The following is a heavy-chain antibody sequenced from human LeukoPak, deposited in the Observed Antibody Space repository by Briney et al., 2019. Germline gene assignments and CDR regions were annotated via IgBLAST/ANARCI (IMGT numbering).Heavy chain of an antibody. Sequence: ASVKVSCKASGYTFRSSGISWVRQAPGQGLERMGWISAVNGDINYAQNFQGRVTMTTDTSTSTAYMELRSLTSDDTAVYYCAKDYNYIIDYWGQGTLVTVSS. CDR3: AKDYNYIIDY. CDR1: GYTFRSSG. J-gene: IGHJ4*02. CDR2: ISAVNGDI. D-gene: IGHD5-24*01. V-gene: IGHV1-18*01.